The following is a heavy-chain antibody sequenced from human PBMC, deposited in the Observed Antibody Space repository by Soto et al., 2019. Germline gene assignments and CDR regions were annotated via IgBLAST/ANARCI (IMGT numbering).Heavy chain of an antibody. V-gene: IGHV3-23*01. CDR1: GFTFSSYA. J-gene: IGHJ3*02. Sequence: EVQLLESGGGLAQPGGSLRPSCAASGFTFSSYAMTWVRQAPGQGLEWVSVSSGSGGSTYYADSVKGRFTISRDNSKNTLYLQMNSLRAEDTAVYYCARDDSRAYYYDAFDIWGQGTMVTVSS. CDR3: ARDDSRAYYYDAFDI. D-gene: IGHD3-22*01. CDR2: SSGSGGST.